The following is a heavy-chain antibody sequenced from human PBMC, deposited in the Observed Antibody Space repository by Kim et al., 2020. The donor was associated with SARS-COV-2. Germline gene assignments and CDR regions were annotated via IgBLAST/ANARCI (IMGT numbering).Heavy chain of an antibody. CDR3: ARASAWSAYVVDY. D-gene: IGHD5-12*01. CDR2: ISGSSGTI. CDR1: GFTFSSYN. Sequence: GGSLRLSCAASGFTFSSYNMNWVRQAPGKGLEWVSYISGSSGTIFYADSVKGRFTSSRDNAKNSLYLQMNSLRDEDTAVYYCARASAWSAYVVDYWGQGTLVTVSS. J-gene: IGHJ4*02. V-gene: IGHV3-48*02.